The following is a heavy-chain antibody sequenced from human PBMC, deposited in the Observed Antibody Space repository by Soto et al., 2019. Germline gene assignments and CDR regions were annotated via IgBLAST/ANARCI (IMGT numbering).Heavy chain of an antibody. CDR1: GFTFSDYY. J-gene: IGHJ4*02. CDR3: AREYCGGDCWFDY. Sequence: QVQLVEAGGGLVKPGGSLRLSCAASGFTFSDYYMSWIRQAPGKGLEWVSYIRSSTSIIYYADSVKGRFTISRDNAKNSLYLQMNSLRAEDTAVYYCAREYCGGDCWFDYWGQGTLVTVSS. V-gene: IGHV3-11*01. D-gene: IGHD2-21*02. CDR2: IRSSTSII.